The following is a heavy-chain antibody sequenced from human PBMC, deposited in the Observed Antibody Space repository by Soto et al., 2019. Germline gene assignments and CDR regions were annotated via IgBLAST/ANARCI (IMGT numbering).Heavy chain of an antibody. CDR1: GFTFSSYA. V-gene: IGHV3-30*04. J-gene: IGHJ6*02. D-gene: IGHD4-4*01. CDR3: ARESVNDYSNYRGNGMDV. Sequence: GGSLRLSCAASGFTFSSYAMHWVRQAPGKGLEWVAVISYDGSNKYYADSVKGRFTISRDNSKNTLYLQMNSLRAEDTAVYYCARESVNDYSNYRGNGMDVWGQGTTVTVSS. CDR2: ISYDGSNK.